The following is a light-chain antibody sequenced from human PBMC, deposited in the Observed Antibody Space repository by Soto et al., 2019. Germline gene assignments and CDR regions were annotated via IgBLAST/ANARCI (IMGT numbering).Light chain of an antibody. V-gene: IGKV3-15*01. CDR1: QSVSSN. CDR3: QQYNTWPRLT. J-gene: IGKJ4*01. Sequence: EIVVSKSPGTLSLSPGARATLSCRASQSVSSNLAWYQQKPGQAPRLLIYGASTRATGIPARFSGSGSGTEFTLTISSLQSEDFAVYDCQQYNTWPRLTFGGGTKVDIK. CDR2: GAS.